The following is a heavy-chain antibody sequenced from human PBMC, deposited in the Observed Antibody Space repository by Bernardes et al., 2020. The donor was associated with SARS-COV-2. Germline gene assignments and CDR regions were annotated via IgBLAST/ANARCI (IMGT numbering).Heavy chain of an antibody. J-gene: IGHJ4*02. D-gene: IGHD3-10*01. V-gene: IGHV3-64*01. Sequence: GGSLRLSCAASGFTFNSFSIHWVRQAPGKGLEYVSAISGNGGHTYYANSVKGRFIISRDNSKNTVYLQMGSLRAEDMAVYYCTRSYDSGEIDLWGQGTLVTVAS. CDR2: ISGNGGHT. CDR1: GFTFNSFS. CDR3: TRSYDSGEIDL.